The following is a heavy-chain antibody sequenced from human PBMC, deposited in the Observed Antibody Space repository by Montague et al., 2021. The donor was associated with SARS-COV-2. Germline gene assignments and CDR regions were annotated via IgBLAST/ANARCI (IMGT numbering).Heavy chain of an antibody. V-gene: IGHV4-39*01. CDR1: GGFISSSSYY. Sequence: SETLSLTCTVSGGFISSSSYYWGWIRQPPGKGLEWIGSIYYSGSTYYNPSLKSRVTISVDTSKNQFSLKLSSVTAADTAVYYCARQRRGGLVSTPRFFDYWGQGTLVTVSS. D-gene: IGHD6-19*01. CDR2: IYYSGST. CDR3: ARQRRGGLVSTPRFFDY. J-gene: IGHJ4*02.